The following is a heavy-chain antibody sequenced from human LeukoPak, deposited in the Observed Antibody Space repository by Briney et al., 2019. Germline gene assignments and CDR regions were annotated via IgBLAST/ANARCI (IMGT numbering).Heavy chain of an antibody. CDR3: AKDLNKILRYFDWLSPLDY. CDR2: IVGSGAST. J-gene: IGHJ4*02. V-gene: IGHV3-23*01. Sequence: PGGSLRLSCASSVFTFSSYAMSWVRQAPGKGLEWVSAIVGSGASTFYADSVKGRFTISRDNSRNTLYLQMNSLRAEDTAVYSCAKDLNKILRYFDWLSPLDYWGQGTLVTVSS. CDR1: VFTFSSYA. D-gene: IGHD3-9*01.